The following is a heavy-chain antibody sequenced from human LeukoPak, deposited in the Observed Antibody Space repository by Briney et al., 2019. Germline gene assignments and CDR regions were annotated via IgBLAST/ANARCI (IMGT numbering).Heavy chain of an antibody. V-gene: IGHV4-59*01. Sequence: PSETLSLTCTVSGGSISSYYWSWIRQPPGGGLEWIGIIYYSGSTNYNPSLKSRVTISVDTSKNQFSLRLSSVTAADTAVYYCARAEGQWLNPYFDYWGQGTLVTVSS. J-gene: IGHJ4*02. CDR2: IYYSGST. CDR1: GGSISSYY. D-gene: IGHD6-19*01. CDR3: ARAEGQWLNPYFDY.